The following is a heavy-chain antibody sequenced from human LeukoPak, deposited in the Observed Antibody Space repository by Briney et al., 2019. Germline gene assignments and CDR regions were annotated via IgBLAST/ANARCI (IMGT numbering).Heavy chain of an antibody. Sequence: ASVKVSCKTSGGTFNNSAISWVRQAPGHGLEWLGGIMPLFGTAGYAQKFPGRVTITKDESTRTVYLELTSLASDDTAVYYCARDVHGDYGSGWFDPWGQGTLVSVSS. J-gene: IGHJ5*02. CDR3: ARDVHGDYGSGWFDP. V-gene: IGHV1-69*05. CDR2: IMPLFGTA. D-gene: IGHD4-17*01. CDR1: GGTFNNSA.